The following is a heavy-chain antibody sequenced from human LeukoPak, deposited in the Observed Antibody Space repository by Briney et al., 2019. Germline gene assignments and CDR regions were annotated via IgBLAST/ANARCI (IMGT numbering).Heavy chain of an antibody. V-gene: IGHV3-49*03. CDR3: TTTAYGDNIDY. CDR2: IRSKAYGGTT. Sequence: PGGSLRLSCTASGFTFGDYAMSWFRQAPGEGLEWVGFIRSKAYGGTTEYAASVKGRFTISRDDSKSIAYLQMNSLKTEDTAVYYCTTTAYGDNIDYWGQGTLVTVSS. CDR1: GFTFGDYA. J-gene: IGHJ4*02. D-gene: IGHD4-17*01.